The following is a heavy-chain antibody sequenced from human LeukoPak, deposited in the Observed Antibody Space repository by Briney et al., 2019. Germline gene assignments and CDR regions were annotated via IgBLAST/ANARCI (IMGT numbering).Heavy chain of an antibody. J-gene: IGHJ6*02. V-gene: IGHV3-21*01. CDR3: ARVKGGSYFNYYYGMDV. CDR2: ISSSSSYI. Sequence: PGGSLRLSCAASGFTFSSYSMNWVRQAPGKGLEWVSSISSSSSYIYYADSVKGRFTISRDNAKNSLYLQMNCLRAEDTAVYYCARVKGGSYFNYYYGMDVWGQGTTVTVSS. CDR1: GFTFSSYS. D-gene: IGHD1-26*01.